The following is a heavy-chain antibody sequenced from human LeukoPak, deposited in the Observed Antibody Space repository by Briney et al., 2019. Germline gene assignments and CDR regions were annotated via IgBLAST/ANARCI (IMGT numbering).Heavy chain of an antibody. J-gene: IGHJ3*02. D-gene: IGHD5-24*01. CDR2: TYYRSNRSKWSS. CDR1: GDRVSADSAT. Sequence: SQTLSLTCAISGDRVSADSATWNWIRQSLSRGLEWLGRTYYRSNRSKWSSDYALSVKSRITISPDTSKNEFSLQLNSVTPEDTAVYYCTRANYRAFDIWGQGTMVTVSS. V-gene: IGHV6-1*01. CDR3: TRANYRAFDI.